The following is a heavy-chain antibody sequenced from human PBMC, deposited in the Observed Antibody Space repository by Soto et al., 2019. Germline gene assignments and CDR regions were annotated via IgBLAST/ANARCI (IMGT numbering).Heavy chain of an antibody. CDR3: ARQPDFWTMFYFDY. CDR1: GYSVTRYW. D-gene: IGHD3-3*01. J-gene: IGHJ4*02. CDR2: IYPGDSDT. V-gene: IGHV5-51*01. Sequence: EVQLVQSGAEVKKPGESLKISCKGSGYSVTRYWIDWVRLMPGNGLEWMGTIYPGDSDTRYSPSFQGHVTVSADTSISTAYLQWSSLKASDTAIYYCARQPDFWTMFYFDYWGQGTQATVSS.